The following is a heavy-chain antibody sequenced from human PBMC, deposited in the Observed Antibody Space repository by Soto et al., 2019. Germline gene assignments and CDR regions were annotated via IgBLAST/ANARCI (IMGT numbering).Heavy chain of an antibody. Sequence: QVQLVQSGAEVKKPGSSVKVSCTASGGTFSSYAISWVRQAPGQGLEWMGGIIPIFGTANYAQKFQGRVTITADESTSTGYMELSSLRSEDTAVYYCARHYYDSSGYSYYFDYWGQGTLVTVSS. D-gene: IGHD3-22*01. V-gene: IGHV1-69*01. CDR3: ARHYYDSSGYSYYFDY. CDR1: GGTFSSYA. J-gene: IGHJ4*02. CDR2: IIPIFGTA.